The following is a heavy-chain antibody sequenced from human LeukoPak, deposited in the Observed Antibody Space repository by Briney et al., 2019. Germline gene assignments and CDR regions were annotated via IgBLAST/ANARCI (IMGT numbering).Heavy chain of an antibody. CDR2: IYYTGIS. J-gene: IGHJ5*02. CDR3: TKNAGRGRPSDL. D-gene: IGHD3-10*01. CDR1: GASISASY. Sequence: PSETLSLTCTVSGASISASYWSWIRQSPGKGLEWIGHIYYTGISKYNPSLTSRVTISLDTTKNEVSLRLTSVTAADTAVYYCTKNAGRGRPSDLWGQGTLVTVSS. V-gene: IGHV4-59*03.